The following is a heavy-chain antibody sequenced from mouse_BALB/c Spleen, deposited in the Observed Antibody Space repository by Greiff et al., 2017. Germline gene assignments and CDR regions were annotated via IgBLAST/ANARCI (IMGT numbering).Heavy chain of an antibody. Sequence: EVKLVESGGGLVKPGGSLKLSCAASGFAFSSYDMSWVRQTPEKRLEWVAYISSGGGSTYYPDTVKGRFTISRDNAKNTLYLQMSSLKSEDTAMYYCARQGDYYGPFDYWGQGTTLTVSS. CDR3: ARQGDYYGPFDY. CDR1: GFAFSSYD. D-gene: IGHD1-2*01. V-gene: IGHV5-12-1*01. CDR2: ISSGGGST. J-gene: IGHJ2*01.